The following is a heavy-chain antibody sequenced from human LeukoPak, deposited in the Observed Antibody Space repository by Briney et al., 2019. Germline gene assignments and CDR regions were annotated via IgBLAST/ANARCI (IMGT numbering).Heavy chain of an antibody. Sequence: SETLSLTCTVSGGSISSSSYYWGWIRQPPGKGLEWIGSIYYSGSTYYNPSLKSRVTISVDTSKNQFSLKLSSVTAADAAVYYCARSSGVVGAVDYWGQGTLVTVSS. V-gene: IGHV4-39*07. D-gene: IGHD1-26*01. CDR1: GGSISSSSYY. J-gene: IGHJ4*02. CDR2: IYYSGST. CDR3: ARSSGVVGAVDY.